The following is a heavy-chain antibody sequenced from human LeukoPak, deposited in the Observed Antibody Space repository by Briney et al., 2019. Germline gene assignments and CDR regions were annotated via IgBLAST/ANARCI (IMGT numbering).Heavy chain of an antibody. Sequence: GGSLRLFCAASGFTFSSYEMNWVRQAPGKGLEWVSYISSSGSTIYYADSVKGRFTISRDNAKNSLYLQMNSLRAEDTAVYYCAKDGGGYYPYYYYYMDVWGKGTTVTISS. J-gene: IGHJ6*03. V-gene: IGHV3-48*03. CDR1: GFTFSSYE. CDR2: ISSSGSTI. D-gene: IGHD3-22*01. CDR3: AKDGGGYYPYYYYYMDV.